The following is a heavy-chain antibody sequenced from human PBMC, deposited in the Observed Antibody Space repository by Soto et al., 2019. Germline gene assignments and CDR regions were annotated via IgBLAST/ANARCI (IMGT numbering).Heavy chain of an antibody. V-gene: IGHV1-69*06. J-gene: IGHJ6*02. CDR3: ARALYYYDSSGYPYGMDV. Sequence: QVQLVQSGAEVKKPGSSVKVSCKASGGTFSSYAISWVRQAPGQGLEWMGGIIPIFGTANYAQKFQGRVTITEDKSTSTAYMELSSLRSEDTAVYYCARALYYYDSSGYPYGMDVWGQGTTVTVAS. D-gene: IGHD3-22*01. CDR2: IIPIFGTA. CDR1: GGTFSSYA.